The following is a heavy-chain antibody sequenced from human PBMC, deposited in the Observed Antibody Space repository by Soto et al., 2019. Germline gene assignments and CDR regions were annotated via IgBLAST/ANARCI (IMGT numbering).Heavy chain of an antibody. V-gene: IGHV4-34*01. CDR2: ISPSGTT. CDR3: ATSFWFGTHTDI. CDR1: GGSFRDNY. J-gene: IGHJ4*02. D-gene: IGHD3-10*01. Sequence: QVQLQQWGAGLLKPSETLSLSCAVSGGSFRDNYWTWFRQPPGKGLEWIGEISPSGTTKYTPSLKSRATISVDTSKTQISLKVTSVTAADTSVYYCATSFWFGTHTDIWGQGTLVTVSS.